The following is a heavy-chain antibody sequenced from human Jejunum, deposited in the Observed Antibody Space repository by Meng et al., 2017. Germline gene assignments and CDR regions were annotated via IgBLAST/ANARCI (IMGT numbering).Heavy chain of an antibody. Sequence: GESLKISCAASGLAFSSDAMSWVRQAPGKGLEWVSSISGSGGYTYYADSVKGRFTISRDNSKNTLYLQMNSLRAEDTAVYYCANVYYYASGSYYNEWFDPWGQGTPVTVSS. CDR2: ISGSGGYT. D-gene: IGHD3-10*01. CDR1: GLAFSSDA. CDR3: ANVYYYASGSYYNEWFDP. J-gene: IGHJ5*02. V-gene: IGHV3-23*01.